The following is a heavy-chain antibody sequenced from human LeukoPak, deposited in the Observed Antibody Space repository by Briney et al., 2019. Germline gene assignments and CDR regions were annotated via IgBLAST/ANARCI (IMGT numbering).Heavy chain of an antibody. D-gene: IGHD5-12*01. CDR2: IFYTGST. Sequence: SETLSLTCTVSGDSISRYYWSWIRQPPGKGLEWIGYIFYTGSTNYNPSLKSRVTISEGTSKNQFSLKLSSVTAADTAVYYCARRDSGYDVGWFDPWGQRTLVTVSS. J-gene: IGHJ5*02. V-gene: IGHV4-59*08. CDR1: GDSISRYY. CDR3: ARRDSGYDVGWFDP.